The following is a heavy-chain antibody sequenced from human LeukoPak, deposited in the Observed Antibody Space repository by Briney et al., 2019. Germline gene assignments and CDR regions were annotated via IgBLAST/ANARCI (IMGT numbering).Heavy chain of an antibody. Sequence: GGSLRLSCAASGFTFDDYGMSWVRQAPGKGLEWLSYISGSGDDTNYAGSVRGRFTISRDNAKNSLYLQMNSLRVEDTAVYYCARDPRTVRIWGQGTLVTVSS. J-gene: IGHJ4*02. CDR2: ISGSGDDT. CDR1: GFTFDDYG. CDR3: ARDPRTVRI. V-gene: IGHV3-11*06. D-gene: IGHD1-1*01.